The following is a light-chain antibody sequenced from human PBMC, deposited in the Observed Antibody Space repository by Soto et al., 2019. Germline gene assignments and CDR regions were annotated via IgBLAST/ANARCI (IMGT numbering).Light chain of an antibody. CDR3: QQYYSYPQT. V-gene: IGKV1-8*01. CDR1: QGISSY. J-gene: IGKJ1*01. Sequence: AIRMTQYPSSLSASTGDRVTITCLASQGISSYLAWYQQKPGKAPKLLIYAASTLQSGVPSRFSGSGSGTDFTLTISCLQSEDFATYYCQQYYSYPQTFGQGTKVDI. CDR2: AAS.